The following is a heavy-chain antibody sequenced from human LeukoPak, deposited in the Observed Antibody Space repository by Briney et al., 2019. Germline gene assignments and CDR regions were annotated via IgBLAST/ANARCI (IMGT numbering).Heavy chain of an antibody. D-gene: IGHD1-26*01. CDR2: IGGSGGST. Sequence: GGSLRLSCAASGFTFSNYAMSWVRQAPGKGLEWVSTIGGSGGSTYYADSVKGRFTISRGNSKNTLYVQMKSLRAEDTAVYYCAKRSGSYYWGFDYWGQGTLVTVSS. V-gene: IGHV3-23*01. J-gene: IGHJ4*02. CDR3: AKRSGSYYWGFDY. CDR1: GFTFSNYA.